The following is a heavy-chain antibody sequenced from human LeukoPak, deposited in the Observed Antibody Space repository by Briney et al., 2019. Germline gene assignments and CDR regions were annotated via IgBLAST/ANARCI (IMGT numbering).Heavy chain of an antibody. J-gene: IGHJ4*02. D-gene: IGHD2-2*01. CDR1: RFTFSSYG. CDR3: AKDLRGYCSSTSCYLDY. V-gene: IGHV3-30*02. Sequence: GGSLRLSCAASRFTFSSYGMHWVRQAPGKGLEWVAFILYDGSNKYYADSVRGRFTISRDNSKNTLYLQMNCLRAEDKAVYYCAKDLRGYCSSTSCYLDYWGQGTLVTVSS. CDR2: ILYDGSNK.